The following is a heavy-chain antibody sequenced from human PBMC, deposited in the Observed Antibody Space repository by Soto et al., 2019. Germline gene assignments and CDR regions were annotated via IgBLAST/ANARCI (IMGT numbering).Heavy chain of an antibody. J-gene: IGHJ4*01. CDR3: AREGEAYSGRCRKCGEYDY. D-gene: IGHD1-26*01. Sequence: EVQLVESGGGLVQPGGSLRLSCAASGFTFSSYWMSWVGQAPGKGLEWVANIKEDGSDKYYVDSVKGRFTISRDNAKNSMSHQRKSLRGEDKAVSYCAREGEAYSGRCRKCGEYDYWGQGNLVTVSS. CDR2: IKEDGSDK. CDR1: GFTFSSYW. V-gene: IGHV3-7*01.